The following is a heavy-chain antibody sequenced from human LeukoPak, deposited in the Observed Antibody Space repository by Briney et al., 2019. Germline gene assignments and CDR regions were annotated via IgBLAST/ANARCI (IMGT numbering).Heavy chain of an antibody. CDR1: AGSISSYY. CDR2: IFPSGSA. Sequence: PSETLSLTCTVSAGSISSYYWTWIRQPPGKGLEWIGYIFPSGSAYYNPSLKTRVTISVDTSKNQFSLKLTSVTAADTAVYYCARRHHYSYVMDVWGKGTTVTVSS. J-gene: IGHJ6*04. V-gene: IGHV4-4*09. CDR3: ARRHHYSYVMDV.